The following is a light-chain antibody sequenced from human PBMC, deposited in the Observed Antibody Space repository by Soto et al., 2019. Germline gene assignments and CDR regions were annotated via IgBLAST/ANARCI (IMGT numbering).Light chain of an antibody. Sequence: QLVLTQSPSASASLGASVKRTCTLSSGHSSYAIAWHQQQPEKGPRYLMKLNSDGSHSKGDVIPDRFSGSSSGAERYLTISSLQSEDEADYYCQTWGTGIQVFGGGTKLTVL. V-gene: IGLV4-69*01. CDR3: QTWGTGIQV. CDR1: SGHSSYA. CDR2: LNSDGSH. J-gene: IGLJ2*01.